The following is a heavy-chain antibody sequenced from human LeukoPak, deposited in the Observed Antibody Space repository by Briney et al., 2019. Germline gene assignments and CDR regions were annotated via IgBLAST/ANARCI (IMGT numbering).Heavy chain of an antibody. CDR2: IIPIFGTA. J-gene: IGHJ5*02. CDR3: ARASLSCSSTSCYSRRFDP. Sequence: GASVKFSCKASGGTFSSYAISWVRQAPGQGLEWMGGIIPIFGTANYAQKFQGRVTITTDESTSTAYMELSSLRSEDTAVYYCARASLSCSSTSCYSRRFDPWGQGTLVTVSS. CDR1: GGTFSSYA. D-gene: IGHD2-2*02. V-gene: IGHV1-69*05.